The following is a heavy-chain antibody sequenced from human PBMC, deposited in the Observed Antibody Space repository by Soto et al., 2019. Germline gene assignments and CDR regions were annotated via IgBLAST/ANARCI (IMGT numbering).Heavy chain of an antibody. D-gene: IGHD1-20*01. CDR2: ISYDGRMK. J-gene: IGHJ4*02. Sequence: GGSLRLSCAASGFTFSSYSMHWVRQAPGKGLEWVAVISYDGRMKYYAESVKGRFTISRDNSKNTLYVQMNSLRAEDTAVYYCAKDVTGTTPYWGQGTLVTVSS. V-gene: IGHV3-30*18. CDR3: AKDVTGTTPY. CDR1: GFTFSSYS.